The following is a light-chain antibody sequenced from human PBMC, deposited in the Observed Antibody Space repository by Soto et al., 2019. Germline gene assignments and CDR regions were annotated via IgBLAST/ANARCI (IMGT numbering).Light chain of an antibody. CDR1: SSDVGGSNY. J-gene: IGLJ3*02. CDR2: EVS. Sequence: QSALIQPASVSGSPGQSITISCTGTSSDVGGSNYVSWYQHHPHRAPKLLIYEVSYRPSGVSNRFSGSKSGNMASLTISGLRSEDEADYYCSTWDDSLSGPVFGGGTKLTVL. V-gene: IGLV2-14*01. CDR3: STWDDSLSGPV.